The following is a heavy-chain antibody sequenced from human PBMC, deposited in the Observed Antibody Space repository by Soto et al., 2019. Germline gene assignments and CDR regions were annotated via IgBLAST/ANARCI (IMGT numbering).Heavy chain of an antibody. V-gene: IGHV4-59*01. D-gene: IGHD2-15*01. CDR2: IYDSGIT. CDR3: ARGAAFWFDP. Sequence: SETLSLICSVSGASLASYYWGSIRLSPGKGLEWIAYIYDSGITMYNPSLKSRVTMSVDTPKNQFSLNLTSVTAADTAVYYCARGAAFWFDPWGQGTLVTVSS. J-gene: IGHJ5*02. CDR1: GASLASYY.